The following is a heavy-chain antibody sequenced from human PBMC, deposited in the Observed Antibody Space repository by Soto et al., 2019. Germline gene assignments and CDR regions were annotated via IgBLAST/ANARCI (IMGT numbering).Heavy chain of an antibody. J-gene: IGHJ4*02. CDR1: GGTFSSYG. D-gene: IGHD3-16*01. CDR3: ARDPRTLRGGPMWGPNFDC. V-gene: IGHV1-69*01. CDR2: IIPIFGTT. Sequence: QMQLVQSGAEVKKPGSSVKVSCKASGGTFSSYGINWVRQAPGQGLEWMGGIIPIFGTTNYAQKFQGRVTITADESTSTAYMELSSLRSEDTALYYCARDPRTLRGGPMWGPNFDCWGQGTLVTVSS.